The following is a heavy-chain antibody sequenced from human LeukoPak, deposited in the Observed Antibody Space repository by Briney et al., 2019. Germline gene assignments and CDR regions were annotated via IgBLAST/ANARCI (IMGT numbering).Heavy chain of an antibody. CDR3: ARERTSYYYYYMDV. CDR2: IFTSGST. Sequence: SETLSLTCTVSGGSISSFYWSWIRQPAGKGLEWIGRIFTSGSTNYNPSLKSRVTLSVDKSKNQFSLKLSSVTAADTAVYYCARERTSYYYYYMDVWGKGTTVTVSS. CDR1: GGSISSFY. V-gene: IGHV4-4*07. J-gene: IGHJ6*03.